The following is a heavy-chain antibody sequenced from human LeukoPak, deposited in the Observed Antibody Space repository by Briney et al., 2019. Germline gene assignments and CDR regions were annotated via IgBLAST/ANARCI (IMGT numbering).Heavy chain of an antibody. CDR2: IYTSGST. Sequence: PSETLSLTCTVSGGSISSYYWSWIRQPAGKGLEWIGRIYTSGSTNYNPSLKSRVTMSVDTSKNQFSLKLSSVTAADTAVYYCARDPRYCSSTSCFYYFDYWGQGTLVTVSS. J-gene: IGHJ4*02. CDR3: ARDPRYCSSTSCFYYFDY. V-gene: IGHV4-4*07. D-gene: IGHD2-2*01. CDR1: GGSISSYY.